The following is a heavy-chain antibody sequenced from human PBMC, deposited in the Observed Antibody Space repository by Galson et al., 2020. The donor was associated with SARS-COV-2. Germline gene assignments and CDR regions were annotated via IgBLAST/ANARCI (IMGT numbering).Heavy chain of an antibody. J-gene: IGHJ6*02. V-gene: IGHV3-30*04. D-gene: IGHD2-2*01. CDR1: GFTFSSYA. Sequence: GGSLRLSCAASGFTFSSYAMHWVRQAPGKGLEWVAGISYDGSNKYYADSVKGRFTISRDNSKNTLYLQMNSLRAEDTAVYYCATAAMGNYYYGMDVWGQGTTVTVSS. CDR2: ISYDGSNK. CDR3: ATAAMGNYYYGMDV.